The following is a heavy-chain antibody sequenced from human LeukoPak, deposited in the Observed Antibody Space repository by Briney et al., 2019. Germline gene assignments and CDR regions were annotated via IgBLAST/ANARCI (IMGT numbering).Heavy chain of an antibody. Sequence: GGSLRLSCAASGFTFTTYAMSWVRQAPGKGREWVSSITGSGDSTYYADSVKGRFTISRDNSKNTLYLQMNSLRAEDTAVYHCARDGGSYLQPTDYWGQGTLVTVSS. V-gene: IGHV3-23*01. D-gene: IGHD1-26*01. CDR1: GFTFTTYA. J-gene: IGHJ4*02. CDR2: ITGSGDST. CDR3: ARDGGSYLQPTDY.